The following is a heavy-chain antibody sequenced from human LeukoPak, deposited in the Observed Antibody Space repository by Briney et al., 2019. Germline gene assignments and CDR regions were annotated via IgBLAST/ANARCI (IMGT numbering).Heavy chain of an antibody. Sequence: ASVTVSCKASGYTFTDYYMHWVRQAPGQGLEWMGWINPNSGGTNYAQKFQGRVTMTRDTSISTAYMELSRLRSDDTAVYYCARDPNLRYDWFDPWGQGTLVTVSS. CDR3: ARDPNLRYDWFDP. J-gene: IGHJ5*02. V-gene: IGHV1-2*02. CDR1: GYTFTDYY. CDR2: INPNSGGT. D-gene: IGHD4-17*01.